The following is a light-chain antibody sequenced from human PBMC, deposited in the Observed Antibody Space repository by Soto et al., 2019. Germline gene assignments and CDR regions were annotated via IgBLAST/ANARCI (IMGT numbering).Light chain of an antibody. CDR1: QSVSSY. Sequence: EIVLTQYPATLSLSPGERATLSCRASQSVSSYLAWYQQKPGQAHRLLIYEASNRATGIPARFSGSGSGTDFTLTISSLEPEDFAVYYCQLHSNWPPFTFGPGTKVDIK. J-gene: IGKJ3*01. V-gene: IGKV3-11*01. CDR2: EAS. CDR3: QLHSNWPPFT.